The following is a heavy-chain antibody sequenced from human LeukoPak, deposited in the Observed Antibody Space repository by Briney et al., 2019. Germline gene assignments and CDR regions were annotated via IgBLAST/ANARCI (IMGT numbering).Heavy chain of an antibody. CDR2: ISSNGGST. J-gene: IGHJ6*03. D-gene: IGHD1-26*01. Sequence: GGSLRLSCAASGFTFSDYYMSWIRQAPGKGLEYVSAISSNGGSTYYANSVKGRFTISRDNSKNTLYLQMGSLRAEDMAVYYCARSKGNSGSYYYYYYMDVWGKGTTVTISS. V-gene: IGHV3-64*01. CDR3: ARSKGNSGSYYYYYYMDV. CDR1: GFTFSDYY.